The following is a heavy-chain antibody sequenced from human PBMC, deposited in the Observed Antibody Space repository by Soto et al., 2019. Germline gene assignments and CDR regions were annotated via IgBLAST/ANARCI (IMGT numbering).Heavy chain of an antibody. CDR1: GFTFSYYS. D-gene: IGHD3-22*01. V-gene: IGHV3-21*01. J-gene: IGHJ6*02. CDR3: ARVVDYYDPYYYYGMDV. Sequence: PGGSLRFSCAASGFTFSYYSMNWVRQAPGKGLEWVSSISSSSSYISYADSVKGRFTISRDNAKNSLYLQMNSLRAEDTAVYYCARVVDYYDPYYYYGMDVWGQGTTVTVSS. CDR2: ISSSSSYI.